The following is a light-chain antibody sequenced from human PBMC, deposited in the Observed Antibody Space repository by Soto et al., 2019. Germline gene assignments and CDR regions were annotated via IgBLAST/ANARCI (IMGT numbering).Light chain of an antibody. CDR2: EVS. CDR3: SSYAGSNA. Sequence: QSVLTQPPSASGSPGQSVTISYTGTSSDVGGYNYVSWYQQHPGKPPKLMIYEVSKRPSGVPDRFSGSKSGNTASLTVSGLQAEDEADYYCSSYAGSNAFGTGTKVTVL. CDR1: SSDVGGYNY. J-gene: IGLJ1*01. V-gene: IGLV2-8*01.